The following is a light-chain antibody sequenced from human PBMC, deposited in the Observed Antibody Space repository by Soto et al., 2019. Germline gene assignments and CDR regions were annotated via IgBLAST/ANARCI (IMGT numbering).Light chain of an antibody. CDR1: RSLLVSDGKTY. CDR3: MQSTHGTPT. J-gene: IGKJ1*01. Sequence: DVVVTQTPLSLPVAPGPPASVPXKSSRSLLVSDGKTYFYWXLQKQGXPPKXXXAKXSNPESGGPDRLSGSGSVTDFTLKISRVDAEDVGVYYSMQSTHGTPTFGQGTKVDI. V-gene: IGKV2D-29*01. CDR2: KXS.